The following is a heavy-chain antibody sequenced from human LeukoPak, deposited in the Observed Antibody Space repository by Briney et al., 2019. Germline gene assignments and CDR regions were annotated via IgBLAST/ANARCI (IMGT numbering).Heavy chain of an antibody. Sequence: SQTLSLTCAVSGGSISSGGYSWSWIRQPPGKGLEWIGYIYHSGSTYYNPSLKSRVTISVDRSKNQFSLKLSSVTAADTAVYYCARAALQPYAFDIWGQGTMVTVSS. V-gene: IGHV4-30-2*01. J-gene: IGHJ3*02. CDR2: IYHSGST. CDR3: ARAALQPYAFDI. CDR1: GGSISSGGYS.